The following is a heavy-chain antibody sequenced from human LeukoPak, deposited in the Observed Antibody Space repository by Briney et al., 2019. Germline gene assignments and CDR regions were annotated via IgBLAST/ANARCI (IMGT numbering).Heavy chain of an antibody. V-gene: IGHV4-59*01. CDR3: ARGGRINSFYLGDC. CDR2: IYYSGST. D-gene: IGHD3-16*01. CDR1: GGSISNYH. Sequence: PSETLSLTCTVSGGSISNYHWSWIRQPPGKGLEWIGYIYYSGSTNYNPSLKSRVTISVDTSKNQFSLKLSSVTAADTAVYYCARGGRINSFYLGDCWGQGTLVTVSS. J-gene: IGHJ4*02.